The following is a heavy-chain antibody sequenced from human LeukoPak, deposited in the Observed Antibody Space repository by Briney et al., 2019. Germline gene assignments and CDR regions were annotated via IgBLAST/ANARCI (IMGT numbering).Heavy chain of an antibody. CDR2: ISAYNGNT. J-gene: IGHJ4*02. CDR3: ARDSAGYGDYRY. D-gene: IGHD4-17*01. CDR1: GGTFSSYA. V-gene: IGHV1-18*01. Sequence: ASVKVSCKASGGTFSSYAISWVRQAPGQGLEWMGWISAYNGNTNYAQKLQGRVTMTTDTYTSTAYMELRSLRSDDTAVYYCARDSAGYGDYRYWGQGTLVTVSS.